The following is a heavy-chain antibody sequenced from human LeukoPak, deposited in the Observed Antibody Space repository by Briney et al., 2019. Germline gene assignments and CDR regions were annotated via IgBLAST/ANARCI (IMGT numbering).Heavy chain of an antibody. J-gene: IGHJ3*02. Sequence: GGSLRLSCSTSGFIFRGYGMSWVRQALGKGPEWVSTISTSGDNTYYSDSVNGRFSVSRDNSKNTLFLQMSSLRVDVTAFYYCAKQFSGYPVPAFEIWGQGTMVTVSS. V-gene: IGHV3-23*01. CDR1: GFIFRGYG. CDR3: AKQFSGYPVPAFEI. D-gene: IGHD3-22*01. CDR2: ISTSGDNT.